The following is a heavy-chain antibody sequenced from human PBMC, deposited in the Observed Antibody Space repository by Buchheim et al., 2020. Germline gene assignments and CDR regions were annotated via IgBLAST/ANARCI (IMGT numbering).Heavy chain of an antibody. CDR3: VKDLGSGSYGPFDH. V-gene: IGHV3-30*18. J-gene: IGHJ4*02. CDR1: GITFNAHG. Sequence: QVHLVESGGGVVQPGGSLRLSCAASGITFNAHGMHWVRQAPGKGLEWVAVLSYDGSYTDYAASVKGRSSISRDNFKNTVDLEMSSLRSEDTALYYCVKDLGSGSYGPFDHWGLGT. CDR2: LSYDGSYT. D-gene: IGHD3-10*01.